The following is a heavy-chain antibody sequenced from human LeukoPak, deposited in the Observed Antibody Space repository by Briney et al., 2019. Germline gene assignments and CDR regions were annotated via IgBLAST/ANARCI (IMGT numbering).Heavy chain of an antibody. J-gene: IGHJ6*02. CDR3: ARVGGYCSSTSCYPTYYYYGMDV. CDR1: GGTFSIYA. CDR2: IIPILGIA. D-gene: IGHD2-2*01. Sequence: SVTVSFKASGGTFSIYAISWVRPAPGPGLEWMGRIIPILGIANYAQKFQGRVTITADKSTSTAYMELSSLRSEDTAVYYCARVGGYCSSTSCYPTYYYYGMDVWGQGTTVTVSS. V-gene: IGHV1-69*04.